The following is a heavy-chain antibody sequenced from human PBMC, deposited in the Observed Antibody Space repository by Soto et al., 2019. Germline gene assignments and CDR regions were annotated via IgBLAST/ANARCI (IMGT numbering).Heavy chain of an antibody. J-gene: IGHJ3*02. CDR1: GFSFFNAW. D-gene: IGHD1-26*01. V-gene: IGHV3-15*01. CDR2: IRSKSAGGTP. CDR3: ATGWAGGTAFNAFDI. Sequence: PGGSLRLSCVASGFSFFNAWMSWVRQAPGKGLEWVARIRSKSAGGTPDYAAPGQGRFTISRDDSENTLYLQMNSLETEDTAAYYCATGWAGGTAFNAFDIWGQGTVVTVSS.